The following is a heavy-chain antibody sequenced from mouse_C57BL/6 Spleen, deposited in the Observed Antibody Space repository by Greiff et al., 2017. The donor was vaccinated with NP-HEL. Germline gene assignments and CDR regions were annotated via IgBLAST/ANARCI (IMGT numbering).Heavy chain of an antibody. D-gene: IGHD3-2*02. J-gene: IGHJ2*01. CDR1: GYTFTDYN. V-gene: IGHV1-22*01. CDR3: ARWTAQAGAIFDY. CDR2: INPNNGGT. Sequence: EVQLQQSGPELVKPGASVKMSCKASGYTFTDYNMHWVKQSHGKSLEWIGYINPNNGGTSYNQKFKGKATLTVNKSSSTAYMELRSLPSEDSAVYYWARWTAQAGAIFDYWGQGTTLTVSS.